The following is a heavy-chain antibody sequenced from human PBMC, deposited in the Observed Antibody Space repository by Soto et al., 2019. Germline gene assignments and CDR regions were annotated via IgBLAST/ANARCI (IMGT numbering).Heavy chain of an antibody. CDR1: GASVTSGDYY. CDR3: ARGGLYDLWSGLFD. J-gene: IGHJ4*02. D-gene: IGHD3-3*01. Sequence: LSLTCSVSGASVTSGDYYWNWIRQTPGTGLEWLGYMHDSGTTSYNPSLKSRVTISRDTSKNQFSLKLTSVSAADTAVYFCARGGLYDLWSGLFDWGQGIRVTVS. V-gene: IGHV4-30-4*01. CDR2: MHDSGTT.